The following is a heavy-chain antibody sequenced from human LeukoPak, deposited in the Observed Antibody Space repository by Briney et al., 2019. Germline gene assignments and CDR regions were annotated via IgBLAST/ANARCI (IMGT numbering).Heavy chain of an antibody. CDR2: ISAYNGNT. V-gene: IGHV1-18*01. CDR3: ARERGYCSSTSCYAWDH. J-gene: IGHJ4*02. Sequence: ASVKVSCKASGYTFTSYGISWVRQAPGQGLEWIGWISAYNGNTNYAQKLQGRVTMTTDTSTSTAYMELRSLRSDDTAVYYCARERGYCSSTSCYAWDHWGRGTLVTVSS. D-gene: IGHD2-2*01. CDR1: GYTFTSYG.